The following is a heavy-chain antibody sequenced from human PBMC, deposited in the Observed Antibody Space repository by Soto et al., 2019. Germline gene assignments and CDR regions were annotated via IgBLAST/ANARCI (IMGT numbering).Heavy chain of an antibody. V-gene: IGHV5-10-1*01. D-gene: IGHD2-2*01. CDR2: IDPSDSYT. Sequence: GESLKISCKGSGYSFTSYWISWVRQMPGKGLEWMGRIDPSDSYTNYSPSFQGHVTISADKSISTAYLQWSSLKASDTAMYYCARPNCSSTSYYGGLYGMDVRGQGTTVTVSS. CDR1: GYSFTSYW. CDR3: ARPNCSSTSYYGGLYGMDV. J-gene: IGHJ6*02.